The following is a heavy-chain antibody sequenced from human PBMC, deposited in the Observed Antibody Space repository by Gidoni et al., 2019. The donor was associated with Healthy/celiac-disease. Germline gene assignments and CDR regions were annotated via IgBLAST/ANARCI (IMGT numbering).Heavy chain of an antibody. CDR2: SRGSGGRT. CDR1: GFTFSSYA. D-gene: IGHD2-15*01. V-gene: IGHV3-23*01. J-gene: IGHJ4*02. CDR3: AKVTGIVVVVAAMMN. Sequence: EVQLLESAGGLVQPGGSLRLSCAASGFTFSSYALSWVRQAPGKGREWVSASRGSGGRTYYADSVKGRLTISRDNSKNTLYLQMNSLRAEDTAVYDCAKVTGIVVVVAAMMNWGQGTLVTVSS.